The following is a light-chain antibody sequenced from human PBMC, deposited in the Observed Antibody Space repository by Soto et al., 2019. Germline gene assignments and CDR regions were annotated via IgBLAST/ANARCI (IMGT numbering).Light chain of an antibody. V-gene: IGKV1-39*01. J-gene: IGKJ1*01. CDR1: QSISSY. Sequence: DIQMTQSPSSQSASVGDRVTITCRASQSISSYLNWYQQKPGKAPKLLIYTASRLQSGVPSRFSGSGSGTDFTLTISSLQPEDFATYYCQQSYSSRPFGQGTKVEIK. CDR2: TAS. CDR3: QQSYSSRP.